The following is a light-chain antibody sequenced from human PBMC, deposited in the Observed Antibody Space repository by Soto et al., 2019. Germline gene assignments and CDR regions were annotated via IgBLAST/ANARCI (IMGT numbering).Light chain of an antibody. V-gene: IGLV1-47*01. CDR2: SNN. Sequence: QSVLTQPPSQSGTPGQRVTMSCSGSNFNVKNNYVYWYQQFAGTAPKLLIYSNNRRPSGVPDRFSGSKSGSSASLAISGLRPEDEADYYCASWDDSLSETVFGGGPQLTVL. CDR1: NFNVKNNY. J-gene: IGLJ7*01. CDR3: ASWDDSLSETV.